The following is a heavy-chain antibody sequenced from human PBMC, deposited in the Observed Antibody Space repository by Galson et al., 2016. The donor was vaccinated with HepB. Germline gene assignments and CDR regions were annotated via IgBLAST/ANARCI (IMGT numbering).Heavy chain of an antibody. CDR1: GFSLSTAGVA. CDR3: AHTTVTKWCYY. J-gene: IGHJ4*02. CDR2: LYWDDDK. D-gene: IGHD4-17*01. Sequence: PALVKPTQTLTLTCTFSGFSLSTAGVAVGWIRQPPGKALEWLALLYWDDDKRCSPSLQTRLTLAKDTSKNQLVLTMTNMDPVDTATYYCAHTTVTKWCYYWGQGTLVTVSS. V-gene: IGHV2-5*02.